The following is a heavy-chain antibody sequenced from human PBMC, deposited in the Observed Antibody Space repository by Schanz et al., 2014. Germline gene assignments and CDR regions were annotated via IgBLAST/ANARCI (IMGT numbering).Heavy chain of an antibody. CDR1: GFTFSAYA. CDR2: IGVDGTTT. J-gene: IGHJ4*02. CDR3: AKKVPAYNPFDS. Sequence: EVQLLESGGGLVQPGGSLRLSCAASGFTFSAYAMTWLRQAPGKGLEWVSVIGVDGTTTYYADSVKGRFTISRDNSKNTLYLQMDSLRAEDTAVYFCAKKVPAYNPFDSWGQGTLVTVSS. D-gene: IGHD1-1*01. V-gene: IGHV3-23*01.